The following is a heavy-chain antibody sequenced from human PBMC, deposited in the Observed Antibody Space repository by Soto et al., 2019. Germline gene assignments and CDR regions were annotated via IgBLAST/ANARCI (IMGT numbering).Heavy chain of an antibody. CDR3: TTAAGPTADS. Sequence: QLVESGGGLVEPGGSLRLSCVDSGSTFSKAWMSWVRQAPGRGLEWIGRIKSKTEGGTTQYAAAVKGRFTISRDDSKRTLVLQMTSLESGDTAIYYCTTAAGPTADSWGQGTLVAVS. CDR2: IKSKTEGGTT. D-gene: IGHD1-26*01. J-gene: IGHJ4*02. V-gene: IGHV3-15*01. CDR1: GSTFSKAW.